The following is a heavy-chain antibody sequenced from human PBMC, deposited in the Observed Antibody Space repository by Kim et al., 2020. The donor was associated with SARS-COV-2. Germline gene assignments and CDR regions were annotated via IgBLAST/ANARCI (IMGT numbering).Heavy chain of an antibody. D-gene: IGHD6-13*01. J-gene: IGHJ4*02. CDR1: GFTFDDYA. Sequence: GGSLRLSCAASGFTFDDYAMHWVRQAPGKGLEWVSGISWNSGSIGYADSVKGRFTISRDNAKNSLYLQMNSLRAEDTALYYCAKGNPVWQQLNYWGQGTLVTVSS. CDR3: AKGNPVWQQLNY. CDR2: ISWNSGSI. V-gene: IGHV3-9*01.